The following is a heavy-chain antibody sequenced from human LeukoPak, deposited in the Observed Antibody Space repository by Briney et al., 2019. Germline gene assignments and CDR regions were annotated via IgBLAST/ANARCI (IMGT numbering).Heavy chain of an antibody. CDR2: IIPIFGTA. CDR1: GGTFSSYA. D-gene: IGHD3-22*01. V-gene: IGHV1-69*01. Sequence: SVKVSCKASGGTFSSYAISWVRQAPGQGVEWMGGIIPIFGTANYAQKFQGRVTITADESTSTAHMELSSLRSEDTAVYYCARDHRDYYDSSGYPNWFDPWGQGTLVTVSS. J-gene: IGHJ5*02. CDR3: ARDHRDYYDSSGYPNWFDP.